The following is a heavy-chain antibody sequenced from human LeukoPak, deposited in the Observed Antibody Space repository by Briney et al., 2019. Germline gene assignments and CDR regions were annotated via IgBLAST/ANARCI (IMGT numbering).Heavy chain of an antibody. CDR3: VRGPRIAATSY. V-gene: IGHV3-7*03. J-gene: IGHJ4*02. Sequence: GGSLRLSCVASGFSFNNYRMTWVRQAPGKGLEWVANIKQDGSEKQYVDSVKGRFAISRDNAKKSLYLQFNTLRAEDTAVYYCVRGPRIAATSYWGQGTLVTVSS. CDR2: IKQDGSEK. D-gene: IGHD6-25*01. CDR1: GFSFNNYR.